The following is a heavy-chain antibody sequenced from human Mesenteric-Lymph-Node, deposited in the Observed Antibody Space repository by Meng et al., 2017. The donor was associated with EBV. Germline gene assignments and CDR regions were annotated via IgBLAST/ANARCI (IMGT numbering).Heavy chain of an antibody. CDR3: ASRGDGIYSNYDWFDT. CDR2: IDQGGVT. V-gene: IGHV4-34*01. J-gene: IGHJ5*02. D-gene: IGHD4-11*01. Sequence: WGAGLVNPLRTLSLTCGFYGESFCGYYLSLNPPPPGKGLEWIGEIDQGGVTSYNPSLKSRVTISLDTSKNEFSLKLNSVTAADTAVYYCASRGDGIYSNYDWFDTWGQGTLVTASS. CDR1: GESFCGYY.